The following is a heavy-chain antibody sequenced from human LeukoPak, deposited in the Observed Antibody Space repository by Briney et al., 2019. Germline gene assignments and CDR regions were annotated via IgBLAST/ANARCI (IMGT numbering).Heavy chain of an antibody. Sequence: GGSLRLSCAASGFRFSSYEMNWVRQAPGRGLEWVSYIGNTGRTIYYVDSVKGRFTVSRDNAKNSLYLQMNSLRAEDTAIYYCVRGDRYFFDYWGQGTLVTVSS. V-gene: IGHV3-48*03. CDR1: GFRFSSYE. CDR2: IGNTGRTI. D-gene: IGHD1-14*01. J-gene: IGHJ4*02. CDR3: VRGDRYFFDY.